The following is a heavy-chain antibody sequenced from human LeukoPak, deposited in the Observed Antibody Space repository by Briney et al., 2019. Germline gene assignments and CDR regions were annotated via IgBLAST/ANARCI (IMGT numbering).Heavy chain of an antibody. D-gene: IGHD5-24*01. Sequence: SETLSLTCAVYGGSFSGYYWSWIRQPPGRGLEWIGEINHSGSTNYNPSLKSRVTISVDTSKNQFSLKLSSVTAADTAVYYCARREVGYNPSFDYWGQGTLVTVSS. CDR2: INHSGST. CDR1: GGSFSGYY. J-gene: IGHJ4*02. CDR3: ARREVGYNPSFDY. V-gene: IGHV4-34*01.